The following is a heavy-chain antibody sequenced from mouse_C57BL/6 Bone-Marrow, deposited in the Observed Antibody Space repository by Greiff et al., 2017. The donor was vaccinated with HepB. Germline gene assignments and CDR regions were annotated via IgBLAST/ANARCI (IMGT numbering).Heavy chain of an antibody. J-gene: IGHJ1*03. CDR3: ARDLYLGYFDV. D-gene: IGHD2-3*01. V-gene: IGHV5-4*01. CDR2: ISDGGSYT. CDR1: GFTFSSYA. Sequence: EVKVVESGGGLVKPGGSLKLSCAASGFTFSSYAMSWVRQTPEKRLEWVATISDGGSYTYYPDNVKGRFTISRDNAKNNLYLQMSHLKSEDTAMYYCARDLYLGYFDVWGTGTTVTVSS.